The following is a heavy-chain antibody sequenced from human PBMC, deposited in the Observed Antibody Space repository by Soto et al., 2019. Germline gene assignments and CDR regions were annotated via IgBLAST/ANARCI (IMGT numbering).Heavy chain of an antibody. CDR1: GYSFTSYW. Sequence: GESLKISCKGSGYSFTSYWIGWVRQMPGKGLELMGIIYPGDSDTRYSPSFQGQVTISADKSISTAYLQWSSLKASDTAMYYCARTAAAGKCYYGMDVWGQGTTVTVSS. D-gene: IGHD6-13*01. CDR2: IYPGDSDT. CDR3: ARTAAAGKCYYGMDV. V-gene: IGHV5-51*01. J-gene: IGHJ6*02.